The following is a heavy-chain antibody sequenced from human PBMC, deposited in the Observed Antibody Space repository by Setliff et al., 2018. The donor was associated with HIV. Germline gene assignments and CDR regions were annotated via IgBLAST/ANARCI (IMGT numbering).Heavy chain of an antibody. Sequence: GESLKISCKVSGDSFTNYWFAWVRQTPGKGLEWMGIIYPGDSDTRVSPSFQGQVSISADRSAYAAFLQWTSLKASDTGMYFCARHRVDTSMLVVRSPGAFDLWGQGTLVTVSS. CDR3: ARHRVDTSMLVVRSPGAFDL. D-gene: IGHD3-22*01. CDR1: GDSFTNYW. J-gene: IGHJ3*01. V-gene: IGHV5-51*01. CDR2: IYPGDSDT.